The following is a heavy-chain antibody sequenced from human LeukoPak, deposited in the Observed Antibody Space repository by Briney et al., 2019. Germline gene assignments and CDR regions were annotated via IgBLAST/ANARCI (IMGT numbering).Heavy chain of an antibody. Sequence: PSETLSLTCTVSGGSISSSSYYWGWIRQPPGKGLEWIGSIYYSGSTYYNPSLKSRVTISVDTSKNQFSLKLSSVTAADTAVYYCARPTSRSYGAFDIWGQGTMVTVSS. CDR1: GGSISSSSYY. D-gene: IGHD4-17*01. CDR3: ARPTSRSYGAFDI. J-gene: IGHJ3*02. V-gene: IGHV4-39*01. CDR2: IYYSGST.